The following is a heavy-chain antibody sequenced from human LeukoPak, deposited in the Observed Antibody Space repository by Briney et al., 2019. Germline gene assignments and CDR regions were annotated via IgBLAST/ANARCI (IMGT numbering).Heavy chain of an antibody. D-gene: IGHD1-26*01. V-gene: IGHV5-51*01. CDR3: ARRSQSGIYVEY. CDR1: GYSFSNYW. CDR2: IYPEDSDT. Sequence: PGESLKISCKVSGYSFSNYWIGWLRQLPGKGLEWMGIIYPEDSDTRYSPSFQGQVTISADKSISTAYVQWSSLEASDTAMYYCARRSQSGIYVEYWGQGTLVTVSS. J-gene: IGHJ4*02.